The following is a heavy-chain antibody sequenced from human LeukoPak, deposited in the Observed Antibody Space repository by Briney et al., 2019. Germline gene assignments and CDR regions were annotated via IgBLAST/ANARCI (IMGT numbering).Heavy chain of an antibody. CDR2: ITSNGGSS. J-gene: IGHJ4*02. CDR1: GFTFSSYA. CDR3: ARGSPGKYDY. Sequence: PGGSLRLSCAASGFTFSSYAMHWVRQAPGKGLEYVSAITSNGGSSYYANSVKGRFTISRDNSKNTLYLQMGSLRAEDMAVYYCARGSPGKYDYWGQGTLVTVSS. D-gene: IGHD3-10*01. V-gene: IGHV3-64*01.